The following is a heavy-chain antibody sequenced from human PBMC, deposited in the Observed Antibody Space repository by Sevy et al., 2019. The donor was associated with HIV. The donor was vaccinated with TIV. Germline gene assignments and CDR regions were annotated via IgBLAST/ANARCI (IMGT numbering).Heavy chain of an antibody. CDR1: GDSLTELS. CDR3: ATTRTERNWYGESFYYYYAMDV. D-gene: IGHD3-10*01. J-gene: IGHJ6*02. V-gene: IGHV1-24*01. Sequence: ASVKVSCKVSGDSLTELSMFWVRQAPGKGLEWMGGFDPQHGRTIYEQKFEARVTMTEDKSAETAYMELISLKFEDTAVYFCATTRTERNWYGESFYYYYAMDVWGQGTSVTVSS. CDR2: FDPQHGRT.